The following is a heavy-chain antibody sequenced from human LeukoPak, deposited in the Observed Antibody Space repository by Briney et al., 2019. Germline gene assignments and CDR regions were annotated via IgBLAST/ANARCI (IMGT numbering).Heavy chain of an antibody. CDR1: GGSIISSIYD. D-gene: IGHD2-2*02. V-gene: IGHV4-39*02. CDR2: IYEGGSI. CDR3: ARDIHGDY. Sequence: PSETLSLTCTVSGGSIISSIYDCGCIRQPPGRWLEWIGSIYEGGSIYHSPSLKGRVTISVDTSKTQFSLKLSSVTAADTAVYYCARDIHGDYWGQGTLVTVSS. J-gene: IGHJ4*02.